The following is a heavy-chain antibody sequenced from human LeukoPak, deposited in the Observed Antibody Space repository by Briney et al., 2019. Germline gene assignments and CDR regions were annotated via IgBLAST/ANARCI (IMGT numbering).Heavy chain of an antibody. CDR3: ASSDRDGYEPDDAFDI. D-gene: IGHD5-24*01. J-gene: IGHJ3*02. CDR2: IIPILGIA. CDR1: GGTFSSYA. Sequence: SVKVSCKASGGTFSSYAISWVRQAPGQRLEWMGRIIPILGIANYAQKFQGRVTITADKSTSTAYMELSSLRSEDTAVYYCASSDRDGYEPDDAFDIWGQGTMVTVSS. V-gene: IGHV1-69*04.